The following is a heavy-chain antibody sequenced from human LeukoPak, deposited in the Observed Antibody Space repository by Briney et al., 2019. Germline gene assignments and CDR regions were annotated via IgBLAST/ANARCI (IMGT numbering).Heavy chain of an antibody. CDR2: IWYDGSNK. D-gene: IGHD3-3*01. V-gene: IGHV3-33*06. J-gene: IGHJ3*02. CDR1: GFTFSGYG. Sequence: RGSLRHSCAASGFTFSGYGMHWVRQAPGKGLEWVAVIWYDGSNKYYADSVKGRFTISRDNSKNTLYLQMNSLRAEDTAVYSCAKAGFWSVHYSDAFDIWGQGTMVSVSS. CDR3: AKAGFWSVHYSDAFDI.